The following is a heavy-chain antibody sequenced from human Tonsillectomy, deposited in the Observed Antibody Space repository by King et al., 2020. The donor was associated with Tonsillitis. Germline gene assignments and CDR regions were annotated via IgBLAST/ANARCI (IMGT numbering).Heavy chain of an antibody. Sequence: QVQLQESGPGLVKPSETLSLTCTVSGGSISSYYWNWIRLPAGKGLEWIGRISTSGSTNNNPSLNSRVTMSVDTSQNKFSLKLSSVTDADTAVYYCGGSTPSYYYYGVHVWGQGTTVTVSS. CDR3: GGSTPSYYYYGVHV. V-gene: IGHV4-4*07. CDR1: GGSISSYY. D-gene: IGHD2-15*01. CDR2: ISTSGST. J-gene: IGHJ6*02.